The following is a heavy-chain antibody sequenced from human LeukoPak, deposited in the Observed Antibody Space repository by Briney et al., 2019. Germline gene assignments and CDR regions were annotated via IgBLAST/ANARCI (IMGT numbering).Heavy chain of an antibody. V-gene: IGHV1-46*01. CDR2: INPNGGST. CDR1: GYTFTRYY. J-gene: IGHJ4*02. D-gene: IGHD3-10*01. Sequence: ASVTVYCKASGYTFTRYYMHWVRQTPGQGLEWMGIINPNGGSTTYAQKFQGRVTMTSDTSTSTLYMELSSLRSEDTAVYYCARDRLLWFTEPFDYWGQGTLVTVSS. CDR3: ARDRLLWFTEPFDY.